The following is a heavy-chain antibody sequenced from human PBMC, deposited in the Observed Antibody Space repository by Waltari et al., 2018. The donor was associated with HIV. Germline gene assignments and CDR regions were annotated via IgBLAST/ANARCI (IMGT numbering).Heavy chain of an antibody. CDR3: AREGYCSGGSCPLPH. J-gene: IGHJ6*02. CDR1: GFIFNNYG. D-gene: IGHD2-15*01. CDR2: IWYDGISK. Sequence: QVQLEESGGGVVQPGRSLRPPCAASGFIFNNYGQRWVRQAPGKGLEWVALIWYDGISKYYAESVKGRFTISRDKSKNTLYLEMNSLRAEDTAVYYCAREGYCSGGSCPLPHWGQGTTVTVSS. V-gene: IGHV3-33*01.